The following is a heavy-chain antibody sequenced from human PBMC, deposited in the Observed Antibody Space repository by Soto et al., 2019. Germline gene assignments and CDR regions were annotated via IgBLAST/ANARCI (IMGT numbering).Heavy chain of an antibody. Sequence: GGSLRLSCAASGLTFSSYAMSWVRQAPGKGLEWVSAISGSGGSTYYADSVKGRFTISRDNSKNTLYLQMNSLRAEDTVVYYCAKDNDRGVINYFDYWGQGTLVTVSS. CDR2: ISGSGGST. CDR1: GLTFSSYA. CDR3: AKDNDRGVINYFDY. V-gene: IGHV3-23*01. D-gene: IGHD3-10*02. J-gene: IGHJ4*02.